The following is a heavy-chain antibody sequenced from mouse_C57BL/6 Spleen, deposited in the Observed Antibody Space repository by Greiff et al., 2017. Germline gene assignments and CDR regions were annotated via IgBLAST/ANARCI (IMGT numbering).Heavy chain of an antibody. Sequence: QVQLQQPGAELVRPGTSVKLSCKASGYTFTSYWMHWVQQRPGQGLEWIGAIDPSDSYTNYNQKFKGTATLTVDTSSSTAYMRISSLTYEDSAVYDCASYGSRKGYFDYWGQGTTLTVSS. V-gene: IGHV1-59*01. CDR3: ASYGSRKGYFDY. D-gene: IGHD1-1*01. J-gene: IGHJ2*01. CDR2: IDPSDSYT. CDR1: GYTFTSYW.